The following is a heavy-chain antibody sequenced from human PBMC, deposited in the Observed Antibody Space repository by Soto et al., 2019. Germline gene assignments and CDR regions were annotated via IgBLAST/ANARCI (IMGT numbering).Heavy chain of an antibody. Sequence: QLQLQESGPGLVKPSETLSLTCTVSGGSISSSSYYWGWIRQPPGKGLEWIGSIYYSGSTYYNPSLKSRVTISVDTSKNQFSLKLSSVTAADTAVYYCASYCSGGSCQSVLVYWGQGTLVTVSS. CDR2: IYYSGST. CDR1: GGSISSSSYY. D-gene: IGHD2-15*01. V-gene: IGHV4-39*01. J-gene: IGHJ4*02. CDR3: ASYCSGGSCQSVLVY.